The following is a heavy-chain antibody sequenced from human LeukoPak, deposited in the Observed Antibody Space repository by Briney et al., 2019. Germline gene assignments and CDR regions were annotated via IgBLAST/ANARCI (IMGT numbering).Heavy chain of an antibody. J-gene: IGHJ6*03. V-gene: IGHV5-51*01. CDR2: IYPDDSDS. D-gene: IGHD3-10*01. Sequence: GESLKISCQVSGYRFTDYWIGWVRQMPGKGLEWMGVIYPDDSDSKYSPSFQGQVTISVDKSINIVYLQWSSLKASDTAMYYCARHVGSGYYGTGSHYYYYYMDVWGKGTTVTISS. CDR3: ARHVGSGYYGTGSHYYYYYMDV. CDR1: GYRFTDYW.